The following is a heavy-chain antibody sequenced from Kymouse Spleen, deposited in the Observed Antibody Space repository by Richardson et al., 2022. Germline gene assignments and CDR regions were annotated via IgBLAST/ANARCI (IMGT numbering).Heavy chain of an antibody. J-gene: IGHJ5*02. Sequence: QLQLQESGPGLVKPSETLSLTCTVSGGSISSSSYYWGWIRQPPGKGLEWIGSIYYSGSTYYNPSLKSRVTISVDTSKNQFSLKLSSVTAADTAVYYCARGGRFGEINWFDPWGQGTLVTVSS. V-gene: IGHV4-39*01. D-gene: IGHD3-10*01. CDR3: ARGGRFGEINWFDP. CDR1: GGSISSSSYY. CDR2: IYYSGST.